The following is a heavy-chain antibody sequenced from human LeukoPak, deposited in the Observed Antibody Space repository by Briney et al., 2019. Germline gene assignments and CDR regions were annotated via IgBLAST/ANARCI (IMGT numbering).Heavy chain of an antibody. V-gene: IGHV4-38-2*01. D-gene: IGHD3-3*01. CDR1: GYSISIAYY. CDR2: IFRGGST. J-gene: IGHJ4*02. Sequence: SETLSLTCAVSGYSISIAYYWCWIRQPPGKGLECIGRIFRGGSTSYNPSLKSRLTMSMDTSKNQFSLQLTSVAAADTAVYYCARYDSRGSGSTQLEYWGQGILVTISS. CDR3: ARYDSRGSGSTQLEY.